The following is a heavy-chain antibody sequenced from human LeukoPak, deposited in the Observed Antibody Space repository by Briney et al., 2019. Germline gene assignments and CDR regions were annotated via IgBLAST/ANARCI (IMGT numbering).Heavy chain of an antibody. V-gene: IGHV3-11*04. CDR3: AELGITMIGGV. D-gene: IGHD3-10*02. CDR2: ISSSGSTI. J-gene: IGHJ6*04. CDR1: GGSFSGYY. Sequence: LSLTCAVYGGSFSGYYWSWIRQAPGKGLEWVSYISSSGSTIYYADSVKGRFTISRDNAKNPLYLQMNSLRAEDTAVYYCAELGITMIGGVWGKGTTVTISS.